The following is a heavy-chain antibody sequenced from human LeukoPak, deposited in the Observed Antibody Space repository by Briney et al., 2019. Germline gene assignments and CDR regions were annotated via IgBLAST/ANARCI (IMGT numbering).Heavy chain of an antibody. Sequence: GRALRLSFSASGFTLSSYAMHWVRQAPVKVLDWVAVISYDGSNKYYADSLNGRFTISRDNSKNTLYLQMNSIRAEDTAVYYRARGAVYHYDSSGYISGYWGQGTLLTV. CDR3: ARGAVYHYDSSGYISGY. CDR1: GFTLSSYA. J-gene: IGHJ4*02. V-gene: IGHV3-30-3*01. CDR2: ISYDGSNK. D-gene: IGHD3-22*01.